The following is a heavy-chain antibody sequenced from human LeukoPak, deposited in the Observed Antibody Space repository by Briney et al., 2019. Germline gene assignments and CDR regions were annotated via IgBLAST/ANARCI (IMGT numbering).Heavy chain of an antibody. V-gene: IGHV3-30*04. CDR3: AGEGYSYGYDY. Sequence: GGSLRLSCAASGFTFSSYAMHWVRQAPGKGLEWVAVISYDGSNKYYADSVKGRFTISRDNSKNTLYLQMNSLRAEDTAVYYCAGEGYSYGYDYWGQGTLVTASS. CDR2: ISYDGSNK. J-gene: IGHJ4*02. D-gene: IGHD5-18*01. CDR1: GFTFSSYA.